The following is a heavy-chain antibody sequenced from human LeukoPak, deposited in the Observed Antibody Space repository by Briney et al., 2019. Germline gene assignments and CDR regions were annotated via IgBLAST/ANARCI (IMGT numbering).Heavy chain of an antibody. D-gene: IGHD6-19*01. CDR1: GGTFSSYA. J-gene: IGHJ5*02. CDR3: ARESSGWYSGIGNWFDP. Sequence: ASVKVSCKASGGTFSSYAISWVRQAPGQGLEWMGGIIPIFGTANYAQKFQGRVTITADESTSTAYMELSSLRSEDTAMYYCARESSGWYSGIGNWFDPWGQGTLVTVSS. CDR2: IIPIFGTA. V-gene: IGHV1-69*13.